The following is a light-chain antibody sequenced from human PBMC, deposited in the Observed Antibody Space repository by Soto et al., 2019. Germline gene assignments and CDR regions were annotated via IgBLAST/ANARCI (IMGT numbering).Light chain of an antibody. Sequence: QSALTQPASVSGSPGQSITLSCSGTTNDVGGYNYVSWYQQHPGKAPKLLIYGVTDRPSGVSSRFSGSKSGNAASLTISGLQAEDEGDYYCSSYTSSYTWIFGGGTKLTVL. J-gene: IGLJ3*02. CDR2: GVT. CDR1: TNDVGGYNY. CDR3: SSYTSSYTWI. V-gene: IGLV2-14*03.